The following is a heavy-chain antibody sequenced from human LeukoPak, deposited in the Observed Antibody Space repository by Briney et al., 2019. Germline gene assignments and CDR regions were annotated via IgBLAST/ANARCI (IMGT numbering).Heavy chain of an antibody. CDR2: IYYSGST. V-gene: IGHV4-31*03. Sequence: PSQTLSLTCTVSGGSISSGGYYWSWIRQHPGKGLEWIGYIYYSGSTYYNPSLKSRVTISVDTSKNQFSLKLSSVTAADTAVYNCASWYDTLDGRFDPWGQGTLVTVSS. J-gene: IGHJ5*02. D-gene: IGHD3-9*01. CDR3: ASWYDTLDGRFDP. CDR1: GGSISSGGYY.